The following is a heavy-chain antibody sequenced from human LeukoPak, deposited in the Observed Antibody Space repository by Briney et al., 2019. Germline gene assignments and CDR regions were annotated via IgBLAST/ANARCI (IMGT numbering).Heavy chain of an antibody. J-gene: IGHJ6*03. CDR2: INAGNGNT. D-gene: IGHD6-19*01. V-gene: IGHV1-3*01. CDR1: GYTFTSYA. Sequence: GASVKVSCKASGYTFTSYAMHWVRQAPGQRLEWMGWINAGNGNTKYSQKFQGRVTITRDTSASTAYMELSSLRSEDTAVYYCARDAGNSSGWYGLWRSDYYMDVWGKGTTVTVSS. CDR3: ARDAGNSSGWYGLWRSDYYMDV.